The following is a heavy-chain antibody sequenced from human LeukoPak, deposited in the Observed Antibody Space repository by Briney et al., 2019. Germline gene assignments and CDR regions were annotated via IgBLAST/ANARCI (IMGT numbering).Heavy chain of an antibody. D-gene: IGHD3-10*01. CDR1: GGSISSSGSY. V-gene: IGHV4-39*01. CDR2: IYYSGGT. Sequence: SETLSLTCTVSGGSISSSGSYWGWIRQPPGRGLEWIVTIYYSGGTYYNPSLKSRVTISVDTSKNQFSLKLSSVTAADTAVYYCARHVAILLWFGEPKNWFDLWGQGTLVTVSS. J-gene: IGHJ5*02. CDR3: ARHVAILLWFGEPKNWFDL.